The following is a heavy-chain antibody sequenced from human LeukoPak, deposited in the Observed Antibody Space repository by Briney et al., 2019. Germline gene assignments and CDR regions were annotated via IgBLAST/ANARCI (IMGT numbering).Heavy chain of an antibody. CDR2: INSDGSST. D-gene: IGHD2/OR15-2a*01. CDR3: TTFTFSRGSQVWNT. V-gene: IGHV3-74*01. CDR1: GVTFSSYW. J-gene: IGHJ4*02. Sequence: TGGSLRLSCAASGVTFSSYWMHCVRQAPGQGLVWVSRINSDGSSTTYADSVKGRFTISRDNAKNTLYLQLYSLRDEDTAMYYCTTFTFSRGSQVWNTWGQGPLSPSPQ.